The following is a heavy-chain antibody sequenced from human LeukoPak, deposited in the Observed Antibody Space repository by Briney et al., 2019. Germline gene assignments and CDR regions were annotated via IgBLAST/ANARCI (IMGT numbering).Heavy chain of an antibody. D-gene: IGHD3-22*01. J-gene: IGHJ4*02. CDR2: ISYDGSHK. CDR3: AKGRSYDSSGYEFDF. V-gene: IGHV3-30*18. Sequence: GGSLRLSCAASGFTFNSYGMHWVRQAPGKGLEWVAVISYDGSHKSYVGSVKGRFTISRDDSKSTLFLQMNSLRGEDTAVYYCAKGRSYDSSGYEFDFWGQGTLVTVSS. CDR1: GFTFNSYG.